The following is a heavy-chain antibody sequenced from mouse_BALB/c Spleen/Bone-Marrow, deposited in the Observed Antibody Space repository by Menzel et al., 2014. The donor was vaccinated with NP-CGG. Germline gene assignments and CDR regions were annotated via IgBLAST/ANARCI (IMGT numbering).Heavy chain of an antibody. D-gene: IGHD2-1*01. CDR1: GFDFSRYW. J-gene: IGHJ2*01. V-gene: IGHV4-1*02. Sequence: DVKLQESGGGLVQPGGSLKLSCAASGFDFSRYWMCWVRQAPGKGLEWIGEINPDSSTINYTPSLEDKFIISRDNAKNTLYLQMSKVRSEDTALYYCARQGYYGKGDYWGQGTTLTVSS. CDR3: ARQGYYGKGDY. CDR2: INPDSSTI.